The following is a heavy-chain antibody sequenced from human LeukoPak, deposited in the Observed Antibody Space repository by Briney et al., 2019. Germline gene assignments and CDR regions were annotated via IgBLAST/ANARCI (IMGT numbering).Heavy chain of an antibody. CDR2: IIPIFGTA. V-gene: IGHV1-69*01. CDR1: GGTFSSYA. Sequence: GASVTVSCTASGGTFSSYAISWVRQAPGQGLEWMGGIIPIFGTANYAQKFQGRVTITADESTSTAYMELSSLRSEDTAVYYCARVGVCSSTSCYTWFDPWGQGTLVTVSS. D-gene: IGHD2-2*02. J-gene: IGHJ5*02. CDR3: ARVGVCSSTSCYTWFDP.